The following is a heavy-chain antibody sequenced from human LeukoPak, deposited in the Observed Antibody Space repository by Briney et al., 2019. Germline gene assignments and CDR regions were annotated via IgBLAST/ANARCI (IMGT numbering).Heavy chain of an antibody. CDR2: IRFDGVNE. J-gene: IGHJ4*02. Sequence: GGSLRLSCEASGLTFSNYGMHWVRQAPGKGLDWVAFIRFDGVNEYYADSVEGRFTISRDNYKNTVFLQMDSLRREDAGVYYCATPGYWGQGTLVTVSS. CDR3: ATPGY. CDR1: GLTFSNYG. V-gene: IGHV3-30*02.